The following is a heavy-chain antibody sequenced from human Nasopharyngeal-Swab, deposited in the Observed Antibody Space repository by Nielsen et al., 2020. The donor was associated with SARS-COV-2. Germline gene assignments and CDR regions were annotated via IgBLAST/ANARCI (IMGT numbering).Heavy chain of an antibody. V-gene: IGHV2-5*01. CDR3: AHRTYYYDSSGYYYVWDFDY. CDR2: IYWNDDK. D-gene: IGHD3-22*01. J-gene: IGHJ4*02. Sequence: WIRQPPGKALEWLALIYWNDDKRYSPSLKSRLTITEDTSKNQVVLTMTNMDPVDTATYYCAHRTYYYDSSGYYYVWDFDYWGQGTLVTVSS.